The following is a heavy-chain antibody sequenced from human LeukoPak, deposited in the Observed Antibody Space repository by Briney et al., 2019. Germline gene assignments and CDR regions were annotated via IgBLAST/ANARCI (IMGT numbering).Heavy chain of an antibody. V-gene: IGHV3-74*01. CDR2: FNSDGSNT. CDR3: TREFSGDYDILTDYYEGNTFDY. D-gene: IGHD3-9*01. CDR1: GFTFSRYW. Sequence: GGSVRLSCAVSGFTFSRYWMQWVRQAPGKGLVWVSRFNSDGSNTRYADSVKGRFTLSRDNAKNTLYLQMNSLRAADTAVYYCTREFSGDYDILTDYYEGNTFDYWGEGALVTVSP. J-gene: IGHJ4*02.